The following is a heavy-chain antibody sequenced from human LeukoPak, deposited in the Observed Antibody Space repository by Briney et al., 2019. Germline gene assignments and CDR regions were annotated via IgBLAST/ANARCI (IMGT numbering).Heavy chain of an antibody. V-gene: IGHV3-53*01. CDR1: GFTVSSNY. D-gene: IGHD4-23*01. CDR3: ASESPLYYDGNSGF. Sequence: GGSLRLSCAVSGFTVSSNYMSWVRQAPGKGLEWVSGIYGGDSTYYADSVKGRSTISRDNSKNTLYLQMNSLRAEDTAVYYCASESPLYYDGNSGFWGQGTLVTVSS. CDR2: IYGGDST. J-gene: IGHJ4*02.